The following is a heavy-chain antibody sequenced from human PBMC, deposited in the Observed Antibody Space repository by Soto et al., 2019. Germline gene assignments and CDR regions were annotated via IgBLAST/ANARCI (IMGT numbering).Heavy chain of an antibody. CDR3: ARDSTIFGVVNTFDY. V-gene: IGHV3-33*01. CDR1: GFTFSSYG. J-gene: IGHJ4*02. CDR2: IGYDGSNK. Sequence: QVQLVESGGGVVQPGRSLRLSCAASGFTFSSYGMHWVRQAPGKGLEWVAVIGYDGSNKYYADSVKGRFTISRDNSKNTLYLQMNSLRAEDTAVHYCARDSTIFGVVNTFDYWGQGTLVTVSS. D-gene: IGHD3-3*01.